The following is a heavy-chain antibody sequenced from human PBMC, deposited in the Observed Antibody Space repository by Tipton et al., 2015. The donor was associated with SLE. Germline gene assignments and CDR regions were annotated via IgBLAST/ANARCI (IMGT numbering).Heavy chain of an antibody. J-gene: IGHJ2*01. CDR2: ISYDGSKT. V-gene: IGHV3-30*03. Sequence: SLRLSCAASGFIFSYYGMHWVRQAPGKGLEWVAVISYDGSKTYYADSVKGRCTISRDNSKNTLYLQMNSLRAEDTAVYYCARGDVVGGVYWYFDLWGRGTPVTVSS. CDR3: ARGDVVGGVYWYFDL. D-gene: IGHD5-12*01. CDR1: GFIFSYYG.